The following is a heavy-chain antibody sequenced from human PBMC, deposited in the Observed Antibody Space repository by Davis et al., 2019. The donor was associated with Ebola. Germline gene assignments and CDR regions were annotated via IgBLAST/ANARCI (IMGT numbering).Heavy chain of an antibody. CDR3: AKDHRYSSSSPRY. Sequence: GESLKISCAASGFTFSSYAMSWVRQAPGKGLEWVSAISGSGGSTYYADSVKGRFTISRDNSKNTLYLQMNSLRAEDTAVYYCAKDHRYSSSSPRYWGQGTLVTVSS. J-gene: IGHJ4*02. D-gene: IGHD6-6*01. V-gene: IGHV3-23*01. CDR2: ISGSGGST. CDR1: GFTFSSYA.